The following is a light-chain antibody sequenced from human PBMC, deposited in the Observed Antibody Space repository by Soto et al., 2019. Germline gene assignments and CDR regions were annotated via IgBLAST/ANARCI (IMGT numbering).Light chain of an antibody. Sequence: EIVMTQSPATLSVSPGERATLSCRASQSVSSSLAWYQHKPGQAPGLLIYGASIRATGIPGRFSGSGSGTEFTLTISSLQSEDFAAYYCQQYSKRYTFGQGTKLKIK. V-gene: IGKV3D-15*01. CDR1: QSVSSS. CDR2: GAS. J-gene: IGKJ2*01. CDR3: QQYSKRYT.